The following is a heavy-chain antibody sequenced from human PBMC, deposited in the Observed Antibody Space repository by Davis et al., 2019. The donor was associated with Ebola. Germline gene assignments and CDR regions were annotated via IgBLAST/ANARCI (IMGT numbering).Heavy chain of an antibody. D-gene: IGHD2-2*01. V-gene: IGHV3-30*12. CDR2: ISCDGSLK. Sequence: PGGSLRLSCAASGFTFSTYGMHWVRQAPDKGLEWVAVISCDGSLKFYADSVKGRFTISRDNAKNSLYLQMNSLRDEDTAVYYCAREPSSTSAFDYWGQGTLVTVSS. J-gene: IGHJ4*02. CDR1: GFTFSTYG. CDR3: AREPSSTSAFDY.